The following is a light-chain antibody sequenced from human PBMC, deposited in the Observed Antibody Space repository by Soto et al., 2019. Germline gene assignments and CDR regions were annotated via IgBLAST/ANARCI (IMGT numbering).Light chain of an antibody. CDR1: QSVSSSY. Sequence: EIVLTQSPGTLSLSPGERATLSCRASQSVSSSYLAWYQQKPGQAPRLLIYGASSSATGIPDRFSGSGSGTGFTLTISRLEPEDFAVYYCQQYGSSPRTFGQGTKVDIK. CDR2: GAS. CDR3: QQYGSSPRT. V-gene: IGKV3-20*01. J-gene: IGKJ1*01.